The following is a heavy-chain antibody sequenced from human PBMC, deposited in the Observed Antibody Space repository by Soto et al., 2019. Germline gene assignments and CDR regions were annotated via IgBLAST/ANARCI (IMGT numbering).Heavy chain of an antibody. V-gene: IGHV4-59*08. CDR1: GGSISSFY. J-gene: IGHJ4*02. CDR3: ARLGRYQMGIFDY. D-gene: IGHD2-2*01. Sequence: SETLSLTCNVSGGSISSFYWTYIKQPPGKGLEYIGYIHDSGSTNYNPSLKSRVTISVDTSKNQFSLELSSVTAADTALYYCARLGRYQMGIFDYWGQGTLVTVS. CDR2: IHDSGST.